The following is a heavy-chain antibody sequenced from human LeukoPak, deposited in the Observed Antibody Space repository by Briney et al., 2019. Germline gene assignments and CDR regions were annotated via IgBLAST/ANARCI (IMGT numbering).Heavy chain of an antibody. CDR2: MSYDGSDI. CDR3: ARDRLGSIDY. CDR1: GFTFSTYA. V-gene: IGHV3-30*04. Sequence: GGSLRLSCAASGFTFSTYAMHWVRQAPGEGLEWVALMSYDGSDIQKADSVKGRFTISRDNSKNTLYLQMNSLRAEDTAVHYCARDRLGSIDYWGQGTLVTVSS. J-gene: IGHJ4*02. D-gene: IGHD5-12*01.